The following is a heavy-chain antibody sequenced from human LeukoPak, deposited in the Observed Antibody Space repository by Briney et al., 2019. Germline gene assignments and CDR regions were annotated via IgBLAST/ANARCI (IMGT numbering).Heavy chain of an antibody. V-gene: IGHV3-7*01. D-gene: IGHD6-19*01. CDR3: ERDAAVAAYFDY. J-gene: IGHJ4*02. Sequence: GGSLRLSCVASGFTFSSNWMSWVRQAPGKGLEWVPNIKQDGSGKYYVDSVKGRFTISRDNAKNSLYLQMNSLRAEDTAVYYCERDAAVAAYFDYWGRGTLVTVSS. CDR1: GFTFSSNW. CDR2: IKQDGSGK.